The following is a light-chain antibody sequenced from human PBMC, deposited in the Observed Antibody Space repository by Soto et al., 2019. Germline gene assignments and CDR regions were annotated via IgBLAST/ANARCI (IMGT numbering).Light chain of an antibody. CDR3: LQRSNWLT. V-gene: IGKV3-11*01. Sequence: EIVLTQSPATLSLSPVERATLSCRASQSVSSYLAWYQQKPGQAPRLLIYGASNRATGIPARFSGSGSGTDFTLTISSLEPEDSAVYYCLQRSNWLTFGGGTKVDIK. CDR2: GAS. J-gene: IGKJ4*01. CDR1: QSVSSY.